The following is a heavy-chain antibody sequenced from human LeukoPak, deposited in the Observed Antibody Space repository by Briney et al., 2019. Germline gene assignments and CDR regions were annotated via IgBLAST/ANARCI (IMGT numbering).Heavy chain of an antibody. Sequence: LGGSLRLSCAASGFTFSSYSMNWVRQAPGKGLEWVSYISSSSSIYYVDSVKGRFTISRDSAKNSLYLQMNSLRAEDTAVYYCARDDVGYFDYWGQGTLVTVSS. CDR2: ISSSSSI. CDR1: GFTFSSYS. CDR3: ARDDVGYFDY. D-gene: IGHD1-26*01. J-gene: IGHJ4*02. V-gene: IGHV3-21*05.